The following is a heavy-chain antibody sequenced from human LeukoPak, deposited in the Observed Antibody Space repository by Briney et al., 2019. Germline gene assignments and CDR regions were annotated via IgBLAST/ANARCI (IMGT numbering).Heavy chain of an antibody. Sequence: GGSLRLSCAASGFTFSSYAMSWVRQAPGKGLEWVSAISGSGSSTYYADSVKGRFTISRDTSKNTLYLQMNSLRADDTAVYYCARDSSSSSNYYYYYGMDVWGQGTTVTVSS. CDR2: ISGSGSST. D-gene: IGHD6-6*01. CDR1: GFTFSSYA. V-gene: IGHV3-23*01. CDR3: ARDSSSSSNYYYYYGMDV. J-gene: IGHJ6*02.